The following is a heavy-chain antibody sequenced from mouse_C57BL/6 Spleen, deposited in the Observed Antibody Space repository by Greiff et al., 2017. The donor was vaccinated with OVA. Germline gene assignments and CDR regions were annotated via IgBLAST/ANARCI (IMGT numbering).Heavy chain of an antibody. CDR2: INYDGSST. D-gene: IGHD4-1*01. Sequence: EVMLVESEGGLVQPGSSMKLSCTASGFTFSDYYMAWVRQVPEKGLEWVANINYDGSSTYYLDSLKSRFIISRDNAKNILYLQMSSLKSEDTATYYCARGLGPGYFDYWGQGTTLTVSS. CDR1: GFTFSDYY. CDR3: ARGLGPGYFDY. J-gene: IGHJ2*01. V-gene: IGHV5-16*01.